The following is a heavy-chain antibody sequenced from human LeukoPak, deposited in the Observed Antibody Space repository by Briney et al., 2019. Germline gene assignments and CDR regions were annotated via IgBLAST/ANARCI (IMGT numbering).Heavy chain of an antibody. CDR3: AGGMDSAKVHY. CDR2: IYYSGNT. Sequence: PSQTLSLTCTVSGGSISSGGYYWNWIRQHPGKGLECIGYIYYSGNTYYNPSLKSRITISVDTSTNQFSLKLSSVTAADTAVYFCAGGMDSAKVHYWGQGSLATVSS. V-gene: IGHV4-31*03. D-gene: IGHD5-18*01. CDR1: GGSISSGGYY. J-gene: IGHJ4*02.